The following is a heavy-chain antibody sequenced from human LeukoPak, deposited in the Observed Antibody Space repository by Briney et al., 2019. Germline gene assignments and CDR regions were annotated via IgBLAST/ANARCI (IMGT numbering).Heavy chain of an antibody. CDR2: IWRDGSYK. CDR1: GFPFSTYG. J-gene: IGHJ4*02. D-gene: IGHD1-26*01. Sequence: GGSLRLSCAASGFPFSTYGMHWVRQAPGKGLEWVAVIWRDGSYKYYATSVKGRFTISRGNSKNTLYLQMNSLRAEDTALYYCATVGRGSYYPDYWGQGTLVTVSS. CDR3: ATVGRGSYYPDY. V-gene: IGHV3-33*01.